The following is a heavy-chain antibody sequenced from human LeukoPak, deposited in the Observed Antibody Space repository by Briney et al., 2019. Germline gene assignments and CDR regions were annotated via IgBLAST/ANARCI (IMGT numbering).Heavy chain of an antibody. J-gene: IGHJ4*02. D-gene: IGHD3-22*01. CDR3: PRVPRGRSAGSGYYYGFDY. CDR1: GYTFTSYD. V-gene: IGHV1-8*03. Sequence: ASVKVSCKASGYTFTSYDINWVRQATGQGLEWMGWMNPNSGNTGYAQKFQGRVTITRNTSISTAYMELSSLRSEDTAVYYCPRVPRGRSAGSGYYYGFDYWGQGTLVTVSS. CDR2: MNPNSGNT.